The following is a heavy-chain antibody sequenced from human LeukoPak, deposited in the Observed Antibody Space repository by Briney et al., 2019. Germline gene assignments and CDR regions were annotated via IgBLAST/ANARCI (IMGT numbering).Heavy chain of an antibody. Sequence: GRSLRLSCAASGFTFSSYGIHWVRQAPGKGLEGVALIWYDGTNKYYADSVKGRFTISRDNSKSTLYLQMNSLRAGDTAVYYCARVNSRYSGYDYYFDYWGQGTLVTVSS. J-gene: IGHJ4*02. V-gene: IGHV3-33*08. CDR3: ARVNSRYSGYDYYFDY. CDR2: IWYDGTNK. CDR1: GFTFSSYG. D-gene: IGHD5-12*01.